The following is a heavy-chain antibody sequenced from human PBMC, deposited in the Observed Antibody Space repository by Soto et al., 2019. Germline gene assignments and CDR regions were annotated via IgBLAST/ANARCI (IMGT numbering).Heavy chain of an antibody. CDR3: AGGPFFSKDTIFGVVLVYGMDV. V-gene: IGHV1-2*04. CDR1: GYTFTGYY. D-gene: IGHD3-3*01. J-gene: IGHJ6*02. Sequence: ASVKVSCKASGYTFTGYYMHWVRQAPGQGLEWMGWINPNSGGTNYAQKFQGWVTMTRDTSISTAYMELSRLRSDDTAVYYCAGGPFFSKDTIFGVVLVYGMDVWGQGTTVTVSS. CDR2: INPNSGGT.